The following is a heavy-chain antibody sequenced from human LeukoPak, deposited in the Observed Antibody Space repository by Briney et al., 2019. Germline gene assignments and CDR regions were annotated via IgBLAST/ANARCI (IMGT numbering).Heavy chain of an antibody. CDR2: IRFDGSNT. CDR1: GFTFSSYG. V-gene: IGHV3-30*02. CDR3: ARDWASPGPTTI. J-gene: IGHJ4*02. Sequence: GGSLRLSCVASGFTFSSYGMHWVRQAPGKGLEWVAFIRFDGSNTYYTDSVKGRFTISRDNAKSSLYLQMNSLRAEDTAIYYCARDWASPGPTTIWGQGTLVTVSS. D-gene: IGHD1-26*01.